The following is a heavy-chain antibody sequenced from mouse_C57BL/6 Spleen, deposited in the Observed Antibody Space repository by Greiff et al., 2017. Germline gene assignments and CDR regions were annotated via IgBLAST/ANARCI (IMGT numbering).Heavy chain of an antibody. D-gene: IGHD4-1*01. J-gene: IGHJ1*03. CDR2: ISSGGDYI. Sequence: EVKLMESGEGLVKPGGSLKLSCEASGFTFSSYAMSWVRQTPEKRLAWVAYISSGGDYIYYEDTVKGRFTISGDNARNTLYLQMSSLKSEDTAIYYCTRGANWAYWDFDFWGTGTTVTVSS. CDR1: GFTFSSYA. V-gene: IGHV5-9-1*02. CDR3: TRGANWAYWDFDF.